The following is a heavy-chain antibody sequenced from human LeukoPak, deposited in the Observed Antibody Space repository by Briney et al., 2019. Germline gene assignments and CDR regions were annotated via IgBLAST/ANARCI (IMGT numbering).Heavy chain of an antibody. D-gene: IGHD3-22*01. CDR1: GYSFANYW. V-gene: IGHV5-51*01. CDR2: IYPGDSDT. Sequence: GESLKISRKGSGYSFANYWIGWVRQMPGKGLEWMGIIYPGDSDTRYSPSFQGQVTISADKSISTAYVQWSSLKASDTAMYYCARCHYDSGGYNYVLFDYWGQGTLVTVSS. J-gene: IGHJ4*02. CDR3: ARCHYDSGGYNYVLFDY.